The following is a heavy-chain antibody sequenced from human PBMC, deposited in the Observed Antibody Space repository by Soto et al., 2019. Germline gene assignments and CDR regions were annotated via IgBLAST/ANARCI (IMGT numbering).Heavy chain of an antibody. CDR3: ARGGSWGESFDI. V-gene: IGHV1-2*04. D-gene: IGHD7-27*01. CDR1: GYTFTGYY. J-gene: IGHJ3*02. CDR2: INPNSGGK. Sequence: ASVKVSCKASGYTFTGYYMHWVRQAPGQGLEWMGWINPNSGGKNYAQKLQGWVTMTRDTSISTAYMELSRLRSDDTAVYYCARGGSWGESFDIWGQGTMVTVSS.